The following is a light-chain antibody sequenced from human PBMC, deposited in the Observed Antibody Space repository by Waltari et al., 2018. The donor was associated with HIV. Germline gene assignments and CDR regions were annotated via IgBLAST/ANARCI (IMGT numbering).Light chain of an antibody. CDR2: RNG. CDR3: AAWDDSLSGHYV. J-gene: IGLJ1*01. CDR1: SSNIGSNY. V-gene: IGLV1-47*01. Sequence: QSVLTQPPSASGTPGQRVTISCSGSSSNIGSNYVYWYQQFPGTAPKLLIYRNGQRPSGVPARFSGSKSGTSAFLAISGLRSEDEADYYCAAWDDSLSGHYVFGTGTKVTVL.